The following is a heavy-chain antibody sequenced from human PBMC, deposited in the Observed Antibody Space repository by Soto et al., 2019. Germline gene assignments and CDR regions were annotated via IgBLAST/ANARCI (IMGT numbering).Heavy chain of an antibody. J-gene: IGHJ6*02. D-gene: IGHD3-3*01. CDR2: IGAYNGNT. CDR3: ARDLDGYDFWSGSYYYGMDV. V-gene: IGHV1-18*01. CDR1: GYTFTSYG. Sequence: GASVKVSCKASGYTFTSYGISWVRQAPGQGLEWMGWIGAYNGNTNYAQKLQGRVTMTTDTSTSTAYMELRSLRSDDTAVYYCARDLDGYDFWSGSYYYGMDVWGQGTTVTVSS.